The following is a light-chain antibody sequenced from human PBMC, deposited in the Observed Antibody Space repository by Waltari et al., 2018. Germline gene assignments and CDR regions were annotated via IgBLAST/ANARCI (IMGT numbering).Light chain of an antibody. V-gene: IGKV1-39*01. CDR2: AAS. CDR3: QQSYIKPWT. CDR1: QTINTY. J-gene: IGKJ1*01. Sequence: DIQMTQSPSSLSASVGDRVTITCRASQTINTYLSWYQQRPGGAPKFLIYAASGLQSGVPSRFRGSGSGTEFTLTISSLQPEDFATYYCQQSYIKPWTFGQGTTVEI.